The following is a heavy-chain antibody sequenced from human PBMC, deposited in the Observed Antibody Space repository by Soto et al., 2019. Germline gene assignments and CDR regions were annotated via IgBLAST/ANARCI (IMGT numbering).Heavy chain of an antibody. D-gene: IGHD3-10*01. V-gene: IGHV3-9*01. J-gene: IGHJ4*02. Sequence: EVQLVESGGGLVQPGRSLRLSCAASGFTFDDYAMHWVRQAPGKGLEWVSGISWNSGSIGYADSVKGRFTISRDNAKNSRYLQMNSLRAEDTALYYCATGDYYGSGSNDYWGQGTLVTVSS. CDR2: ISWNSGSI. CDR1: GFTFDDYA. CDR3: ATGDYYGSGSNDY.